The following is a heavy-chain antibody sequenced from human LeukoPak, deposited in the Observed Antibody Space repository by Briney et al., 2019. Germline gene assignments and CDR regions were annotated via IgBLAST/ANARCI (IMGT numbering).Heavy chain of an antibody. D-gene: IGHD6-13*01. V-gene: IGHV3-23*01. J-gene: IGHJ3*02. CDR2: ISGSGGST. CDR3: AKGHGYGSSWYPSAFDI. Sequence: GRSLRLSCAASGFTFSSNAMSWVSQAPGKGLEWVSAISGSGGSTYYADSVKGRFTISRDNSKNTLYLQMNSLRAEDTAVYYCAKGHGYGSSWYPSAFDIWGQGTMVTVSS. CDR1: GFTFSSNA.